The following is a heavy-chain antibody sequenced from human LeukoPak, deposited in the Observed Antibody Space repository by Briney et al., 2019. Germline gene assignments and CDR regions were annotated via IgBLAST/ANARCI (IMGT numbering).Heavy chain of an antibody. V-gene: IGHV4-4*07. CDR3: ARDAGTTVTLVSFDH. D-gene: IGHD4-17*01. Sequence: PSETLSLTCTVSGGSISYYYWSWIRQPAGKRLEWIGRMYPGGGTNYNPSLKSRVTMSVDTSKNQFSLRLSPVTAADTAVYYCARDAGTTVTLVSFDHWGQGTLVTVSS. CDR2: MYPGGGT. CDR1: GGSISYYY. J-gene: IGHJ4*02.